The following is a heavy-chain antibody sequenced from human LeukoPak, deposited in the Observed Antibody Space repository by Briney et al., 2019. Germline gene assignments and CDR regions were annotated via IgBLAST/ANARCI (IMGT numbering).Heavy chain of an antibody. CDR1: GYTFTSYG. CDR2: ISAYNGNT. CDR3: ATGAPSTMVRGVIRRAFDI. D-gene: IGHD3-10*01. V-gene: IGHV1-18*01. Sequence: ASVKVSCKASGYTFTSYGISWVRQAPGQGLEWMGWISAYNGNTNYAQKLQGRVTMTTDTSTSTAYMELSSLRSEDTAVYYCATGAPSTMVRGVIRRAFDIWGQGTMVTVSS. J-gene: IGHJ3*02.